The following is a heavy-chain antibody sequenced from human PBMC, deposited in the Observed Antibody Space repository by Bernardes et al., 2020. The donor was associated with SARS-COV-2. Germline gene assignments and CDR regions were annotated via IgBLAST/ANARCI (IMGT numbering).Heavy chain of an antibody. CDR3: QLITIVGEGSL. D-gene: IGHD3-10*01. V-gene: IGHV4-39*01. CDR1: GGSIRSSTYY. J-gene: IGHJ4*02. CDR2: VYYSGAT. Sequence: SYTLSLTFAVSGGSIRSSTYYFAWVRQPPGKGLEWIGSVYYSGATYFNPSLKSRITASVDASKNEFSLNLRSVTAADTAVYYCQLITIVGEGSLWGQGTLVTVSS.